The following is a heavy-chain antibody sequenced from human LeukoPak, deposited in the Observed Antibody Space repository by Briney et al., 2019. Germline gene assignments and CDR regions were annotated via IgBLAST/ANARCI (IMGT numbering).Heavy chain of an antibody. Sequence: PSETLSLTCAVYGGSFSGYYWSWIRQPPGKGLEWIGEINHSGSTNYNPSLKSRVTISVDTSKNQFSLKLSSVTAADTAVYYCARPRIAAAFAFDIWGQGTMVTVSS. D-gene: IGHD6-13*01. CDR1: GGSFSGYY. CDR2: INHSGST. CDR3: ARPRIAAAFAFDI. J-gene: IGHJ3*02. V-gene: IGHV4-34*01.